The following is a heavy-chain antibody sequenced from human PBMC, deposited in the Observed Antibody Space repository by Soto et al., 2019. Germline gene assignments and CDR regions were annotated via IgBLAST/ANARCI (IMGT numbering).Heavy chain of an antibody. Sequence: GGSRRLCCSASVFTFISYGMHWVRQAPGKWLEWVAVISYDGSNKYYADSVKGRFTISRDNSRTTLHLQMNSLRAEDTAVYYCARDGVSGSYDYWGQGTLVTVSS. J-gene: IGHJ4*02. V-gene: IGHV3-30*03. CDR2: ISYDGSNK. CDR3: ARDGVSGSYDY. D-gene: IGHD1-26*01. CDR1: VFTFISYG.